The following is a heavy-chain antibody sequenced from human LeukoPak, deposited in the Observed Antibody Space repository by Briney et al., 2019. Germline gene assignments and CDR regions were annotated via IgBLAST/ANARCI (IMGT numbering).Heavy chain of an antibody. Sequence: SETLSLTCTVSSGSISSYYWSWIRQPPGKGLEWIGYISYSGSTNYNPSLKSRVTISVDTSKNQFSLKLSSVTAADTVVYYCARHGGYYSFDYWGQGTLVTVSS. V-gene: IGHV4-59*08. CDR2: ISYSGST. CDR1: SGSISSYY. D-gene: IGHD1-26*01. CDR3: ARHGGYYSFDY. J-gene: IGHJ4*02.